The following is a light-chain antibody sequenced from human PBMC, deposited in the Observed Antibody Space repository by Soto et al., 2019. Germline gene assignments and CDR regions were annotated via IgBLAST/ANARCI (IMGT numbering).Light chain of an antibody. J-gene: IGLJ3*02. V-gene: IGLV7-43*01. CDR2: STN. CDR3: LFYYGGAQPHCV. Sequence: QAVVTQESSLTVSPGGTVTLTCASSTGAVTSGHHPNWLQQKPGQAPRTLIYSTNNKQDWTPARFSGSLLEGKAALTVSGVQPEDEAEYYCLFYYGGAQPHCVFGGGTKLTVL. CDR1: TGAVTSGHH.